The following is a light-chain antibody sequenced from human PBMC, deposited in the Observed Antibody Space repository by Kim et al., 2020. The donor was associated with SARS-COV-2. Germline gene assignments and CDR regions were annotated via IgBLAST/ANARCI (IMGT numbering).Light chain of an antibody. J-gene: IGKJ1*01. CDR3: KKYGSPPRN. CDR2: DAS. Sequence: EVVFAQSPGPRALSPGERATLSCRASQSVYRSYLAWYQQKPGQAPRLLMYDASKRATGVPDRFSGSGSGTDFTLTISRLEPEDFAVYYGKKYGSPPRNLGQGNKVDI. CDR1: QSVYRSY. V-gene: IGKV3-20*01.